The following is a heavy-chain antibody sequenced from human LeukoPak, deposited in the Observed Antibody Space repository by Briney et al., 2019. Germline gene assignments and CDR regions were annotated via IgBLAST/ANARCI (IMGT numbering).Heavy chain of an antibody. J-gene: IGHJ4*02. Sequence: GGSLRLSCAASGFTFSSYAMHWVRQAPGKGLEWVAVISYDGSNKYYADSVKGRFTISRDNSKNTLYLQMNSLRAEDTAVYYCARDREYYFDYWGQGTLVAVSS. CDR3: ARDREYYFDY. CDR2: ISYDGSNK. V-gene: IGHV3-30-3*01. CDR1: GFTFSSYA. D-gene: IGHD3-10*01.